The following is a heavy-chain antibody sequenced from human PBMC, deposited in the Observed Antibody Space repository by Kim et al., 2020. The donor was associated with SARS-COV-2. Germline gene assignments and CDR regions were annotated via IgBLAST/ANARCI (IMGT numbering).Heavy chain of an antibody. Sequence: GGSLRLSCAASGFTFSSYAMSWVRQAPGKGLEWVSVIYSGGSSTYYADSVKGRFTISRDNSKNTLYLQMNSLRAEDTAVYYCAKGRFGELFDYWGQGTLVTVSS. CDR3: AKGRFGELFDY. V-gene: IGHV3-23*03. D-gene: IGHD3-10*01. CDR2: IYSGGSST. J-gene: IGHJ4*02. CDR1: GFTFSSYA.